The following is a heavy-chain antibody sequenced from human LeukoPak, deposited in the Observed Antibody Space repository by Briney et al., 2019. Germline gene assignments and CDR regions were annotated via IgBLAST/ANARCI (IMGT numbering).Heavy chain of an antibody. J-gene: IGHJ4*02. D-gene: IGHD3-22*01. CDR2: IYYSGST. Sequence: SETLSLTCTVSGGSISSYYWSWIRQPPGKRLEWIGYIYYSGSTNYNPSLKSRVTISVDTSKNQFSLKLSSVTAADTAVYYCARQASSGYYLFDYWGQGTLVTVSS. CDR3: ARQASSGYYLFDY. V-gene: IGHV4-59*01. CDR1: GGSISSYY.